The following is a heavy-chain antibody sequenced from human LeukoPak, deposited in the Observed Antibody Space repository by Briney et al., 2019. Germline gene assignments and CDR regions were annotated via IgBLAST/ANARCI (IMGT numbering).Heavy chain of an antibody. V-gene: IGHV3-7*01. CDR2: IKQDGSEK. J-gene: IGHJ3*02. CDR1: GFPFRTYW. D-gene: IGHD3-22*01. CDR3: AGSYDSSGYYAAADAFDI. Sequence: PGGSLRLSCAASGFPFRTYWMSWVRPAPGKGLEWVANIKQDGSEKYYVDSVRGRFTISRDNAKKSMYLQMNSLRAEDTAVYYCAGSYDSSGYYAAADAFDIWGQGTMVTVSS.